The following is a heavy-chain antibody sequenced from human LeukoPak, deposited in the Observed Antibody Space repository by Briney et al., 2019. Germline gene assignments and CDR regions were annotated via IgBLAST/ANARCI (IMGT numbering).Heavy chain of an antibody. CDR3: AKRPDIVGALYYFDC. Sequence: GGSLRLSCAASGFTFSDYGMSWVRQAPGKGLEWVSAISGSGGSTYYADSVKGRFTISRDNSKNTLYLQMNSLRAEDTAVYYCAKRPDIVGALYYFDCWGQGTLVTVSS. V-gene: IGHV3-23*01. D-gene: IGHD1-26*01. J-gene: IGHJ4*02. CDR1: GFTFSDYG. CDR2: ISGSGGST.